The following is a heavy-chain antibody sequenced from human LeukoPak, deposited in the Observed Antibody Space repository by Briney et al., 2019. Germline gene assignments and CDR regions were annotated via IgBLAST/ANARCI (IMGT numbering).Heavy chain of an antibody. CDR3: ARMDYYDSSGYFDY. D-gene: IGHD3-22*01. V-gene: IGHV1-18*01. J-gene: IGHJ4*02. Sequence: ASVKVSCKASGYTFTSYGISWVRQAPGQGLEWMGWISAYNGNTNYAQKLQGRVTMTTDTSTSTAYMELRSLRSDDTAVYYCARMDYYDSSGYFDYWGQGTLVIVSS. CDR2: ISAYNGNT. CDR1: GYTFTSYG.